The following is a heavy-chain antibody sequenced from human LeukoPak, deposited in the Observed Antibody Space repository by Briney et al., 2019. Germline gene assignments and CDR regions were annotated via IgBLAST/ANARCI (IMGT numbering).Heavy chain of an antibody. Sequence: PGGSLRLSCAASGFTFSSYAMSWVRRAPGKGLEWVSAISGSGGSTYYADSVKGRFTISRDNSKNTLYLQMNSLRAEDTAVYYCARDEWELLRAYWGQGTLVTVSS. J-gene: IGHJ4*02. CDR3: ARDEWELLRAY. D-gene: IGHD1-26*01. V-gene: IGHV3-23*01. CDR1: GFTFSSYA. CDR2: ISGSGGST.